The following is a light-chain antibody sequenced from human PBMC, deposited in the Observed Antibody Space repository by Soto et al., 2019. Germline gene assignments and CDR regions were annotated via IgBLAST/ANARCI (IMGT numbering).Light chain of an antibody. V-gene: IGLV2-14*01. CDR1: SSDVGGYSY. CDR3: SSYTSGTTRYV. CDR2: DVS. J-gene: IGLJ1*01. Sequence: QSVLTQPASVSGSPGQSITISCTGTSSDVGGYSYVSWYQQHPGKVPQLMIYDVSNRPSGVSNRFSGSKSGNTASLTISGLQAEDEADYYCSSYTSGTTRYVFGTGTKVTVL.